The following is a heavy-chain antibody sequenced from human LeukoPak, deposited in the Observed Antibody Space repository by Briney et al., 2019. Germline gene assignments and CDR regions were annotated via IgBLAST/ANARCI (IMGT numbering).Heavy chain of an antibody. CDR1: GFTFSNFA. CDR2: ISYDGSIK. D-gene: IGHD2-2*01. J-gene: IGHJ1*01. Sequence: PGRSLRLSCAASGFTFSNFAMNWVRQAPGKGLEWVAFISYDGSIKSYADSVKGRFAVSRDNSKNTLYLQMNSLRAEDTAVYYCARGPYVVPAGTTAAEYFQHWGQGTLVTVSS. V-gene: IGHV3-30*09. CDR3: ARGPYVVPAGTTAAEYFQH.